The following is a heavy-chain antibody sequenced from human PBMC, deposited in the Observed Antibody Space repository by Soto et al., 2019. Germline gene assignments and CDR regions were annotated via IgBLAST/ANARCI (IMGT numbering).Heavy chain of an antibody. CDR2: ISAYNGNT. J-gene: IGHJ3*02. CDR3: ERDPESGSRDACDI. D-gene: IGHD1-26*01. CDR1: GYTFTSYG. V-gene: IGHV1-18*04. Sequence: GASVKVSCKASGYTFTSYGISWVRQAPGQGLEWMGWISAYNGNTNYAQKLQGRVTMTTDTSTSTAYMELRSLRSDDPAVYYCERDPESGSRDACDIWCQGTRVTVSS.